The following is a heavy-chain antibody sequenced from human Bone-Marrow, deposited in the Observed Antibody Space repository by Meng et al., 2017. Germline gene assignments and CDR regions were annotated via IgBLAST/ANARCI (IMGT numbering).Heavy chain of an antibody. D-gene: IGHD6-13*01. Sequence: GGSLRLSCALNGGTFSGYYWSWIRRPPGKGLEWVSYISSSGSTEYYADSVKGRFTISRDNAKNSLYLQMNSLRAEDTAVYYCARASYSSSWYFFWGVGPYGMDVWGQGTTVTVSS. V-gene: IGHV3-11*04. CDR3: ARASYSSSWYFFWGVGPYGMDV. J-gene: IGHJ6*02. CDR1: GGTFSGYY. CDR2: ISSSGSTE.